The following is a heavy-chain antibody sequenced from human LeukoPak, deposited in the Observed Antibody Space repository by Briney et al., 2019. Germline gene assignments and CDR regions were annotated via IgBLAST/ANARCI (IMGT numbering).Heavy chain of an antibody. Sequence: PGGSLRLSCAASGFTFSNYAILWVRQAPGKGLEWVAVIWYDGSNKYYADSVKGRFTISRDNSKNTLYLQMNSLRAEDTAVYYCARDQFAIAVAGSLGYWGQGTLVTVSS. CDR1: GFTFSNYA. D-gene: IGHD6-19*01. J-gene: IGHJ4*02. CDR2: IWYDGSNK. V-gene: IGHV3-33*08. CDR3: ARDQFAIAVAGSLGY.